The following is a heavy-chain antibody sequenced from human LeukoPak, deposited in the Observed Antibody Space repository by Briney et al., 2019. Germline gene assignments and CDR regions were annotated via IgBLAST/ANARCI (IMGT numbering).Heavy chain of an antibody. V-gene: IGHV4-59*01. D-gene: IGHD1-1*01. CDR1: GGSISSFY. Sequence: SETLSLTCTVSGGSISSFYWSWIRQPPGKGLEWIGYIYYGGTTNYNPSLKSRVTISVDMSKNQFSLKVRSVTAADTAVYYCARNRGTEATPVPDQWGQGTLVTVSS. J-gene: IGHJ4*02. CDR3: ARNRGTEATPVPDQ. CDR2: IYYGGTT.